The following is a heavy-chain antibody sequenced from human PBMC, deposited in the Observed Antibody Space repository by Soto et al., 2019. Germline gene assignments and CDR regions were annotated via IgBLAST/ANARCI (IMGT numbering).Heavy chain of an antibody. D-gene: IGHD6-13*01. V-gene: IGHV4-30-4*01. Sequence: QVQLQESGPGLVKPSQTLSLTCTVSGGSISSGDYYWSWIRQPPGKGLEWSGYIYYSGCTYYNPSLTLRVTISADTSKNQFSLKLSSVTAADTAVYYCASLIAAAKTYVLFDYWGQGTLVTVSS. CDR3: ASLIAAAKTYVLFDY. CDR1: GGSISSGDYY. J-gene: IGHJ4*02. CDR2: IYYSGCT.